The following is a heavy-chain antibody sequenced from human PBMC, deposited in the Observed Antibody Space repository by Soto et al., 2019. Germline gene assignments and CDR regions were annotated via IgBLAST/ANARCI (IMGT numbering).Heavy chain of an antibody. CDR1: GYTFTSYY. D-gene: IGHD5-12*01. V-gene: IGHV1-46*01. CDR2: INPSGGST. Sequence: ASVKVSCKASGYTFTSYYMHWVRQAPGQGLEWMGIINPSGGSTSCAQKFQGRVTMTRDTSTSTVYMELSSLRSEDTAVYYCARRGGGYNPWYYYGMDVWGQGTTVTVSS. CDR3: ARRGGGYNPWYYYGMDV. J-gene: IGHJ6*02.